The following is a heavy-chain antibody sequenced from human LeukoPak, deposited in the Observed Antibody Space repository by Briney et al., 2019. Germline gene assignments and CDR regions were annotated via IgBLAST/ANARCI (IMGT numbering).Heavy chain of an antibody. V-gene: IGHV4-39*01. CDR3: ATNEWSGYYFEY. Sequence: SETLSLTCTVSGGSISSSSYYWGWIRQPPGKGLEWIGSIYSSGSTYYNPSLESRVTISVDTSKNQFSLKLSSVTAADTAVYYCATNEWSGYYFEYWGQGTLVPVSS. J-gene: IGHJ4*02. CDR1: GGSISSSSYY. CDR2: IYSSGST. D-gene: IGHD3-3*01.